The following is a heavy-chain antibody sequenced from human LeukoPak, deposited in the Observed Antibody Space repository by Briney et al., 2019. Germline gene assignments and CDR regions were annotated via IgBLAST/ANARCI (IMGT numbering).Heavy chain of an antibody. CDR2: ISYDGSNK. V-gene: IGHV3-30*14. Sequence: GGSLRLSCAASGFTFSSYAMHWVRQAPGKGLEWAAVISYDGSNKYYADSVKGRFTISRDNSKNTLHLQMNSLRAEDTAVYYCARDYRYCSGGSCYYYFDYWGQGTLVTVSS. D-gene: IGHD2-15*01. CDR3: ARDYRYCSGGSCYYYFDY. CDR1: GFTFSSYA. J-gene: IGHJ4*02.